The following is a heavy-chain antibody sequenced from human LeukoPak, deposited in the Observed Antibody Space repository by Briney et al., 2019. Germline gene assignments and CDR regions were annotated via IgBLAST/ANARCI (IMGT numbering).Heavy chain of an antibody. V-gene: IGHV4-61*02. CDR2: IYTSGST. J-gene: IGHJ6*03. Sequence: PSETLSLTCTVSGGSISSGSYYWSWIRQPAGKGLEWIGRIYTSGSTNYNPSLKSRVTISVDTSKNQFSLKLSSVTAADTAVYYCARDREGIAVAGTPKYYYYYYMDVWGKGTTVTVSS. D-gene: IGHD6-19*01. CDR3: ARDREGIAVAGTPKYYYYYYMDV. CDR1: GGSISSGSYY.